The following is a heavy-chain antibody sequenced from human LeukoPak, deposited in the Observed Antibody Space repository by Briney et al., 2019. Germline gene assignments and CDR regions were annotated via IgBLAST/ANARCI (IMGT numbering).Heavy chain of an antibody. J-gene: IGHJ4*02. V-gene: IGHV3-23*01. D-gene: IGHD2-2*03. CDR1: GFTFSTYA. Sequence: GGSLRLSCAASGFTFSTYAVNWVRQAPGKGLEWVSTISGSGDSSYYADSVKGRFTISRDNSKDTLYLQMNSLRADDTAVYYCAKGIMDIDYWGQGTLVTVSS. CDR3: AKGIMDIDY. CDR2: ISGSGDSS.